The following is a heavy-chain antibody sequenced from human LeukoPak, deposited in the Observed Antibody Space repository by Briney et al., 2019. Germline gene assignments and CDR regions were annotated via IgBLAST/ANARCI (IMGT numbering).Heavy chain of an antibody. CDR3: ARDPATVTIFGVVISRNDWFDP. J-gene: IGHJ5*02. Sequence: ASVKVSCKASGGTFTSYGISWVRQAPGQGLEWMGWISAYNGNTNYAQKLQGRVTMTTDTSTSTAYMELRSLRSDDTAVYYCARDPATVTIFGVVISRNDWFDPWGQGTLVTVSS. CDR2: ISAYNGNT. CDR1: GGTFTSYG. V-gene: IGHV1-18*01. D-gene: IGHD3-3*01.